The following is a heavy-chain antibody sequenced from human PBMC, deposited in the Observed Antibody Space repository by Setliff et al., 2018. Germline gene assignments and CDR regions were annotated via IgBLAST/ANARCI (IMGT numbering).Heavy chain of an antibody. D-gene: IGHD3-22*01. CDR2: MNPNSGNT. CDR3: ARDGSNYYDISGYYVLGFMDV. Sequence: GASVKVSCKASGYTFTSYDINWVRQATGQGLEWMGWMNPNSGNTGYAQKFQGRVTMTRNTSISTAYMELSSLRSEDTAVYYCARDGSNYYDISGYYVLGFMDVWGQGTTVTVSS. V-gene: IGHV1-8*01. J-gene: IGHJ6*02. CDR1: GYTFTSYD.